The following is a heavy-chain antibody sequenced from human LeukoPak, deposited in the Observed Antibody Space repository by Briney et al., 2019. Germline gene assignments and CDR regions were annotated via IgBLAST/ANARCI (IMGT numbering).Heavy chain of an antibody. CDR1: GFTFDDYA. V-gene: IGHV3-9*01. CDR3: AKDLYSSTQYYFDY. D-gene: IGHD6-13*01. CDR2: ISWNSGSI. Sequence: PGGSLRLSCAASGFTFDDYAMHWVRQAPGKGLGWVSGISWNSGSIGYADSVKGRFTISRDNAKNSLYLQMNSLRAEDTALYYCAKDLYSSTQYYFDYWGQGTLVTVSS. J-gene: IGHJ4*02.